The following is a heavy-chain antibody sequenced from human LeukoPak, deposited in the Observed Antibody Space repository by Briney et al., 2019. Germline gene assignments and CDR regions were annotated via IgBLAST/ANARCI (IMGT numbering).Heavy chain of an antibody. J-gene: IGHJ6*02. CDR2: ISYDGSNK. V-gene: IGHV3-30*18. D-gene: IGHD1-1*01. CDR1: GFTFSSYG. Sequence: GGSLRLSCAASGFTFSSYGMHWVRQAPGKGLEWVAVISYDGSNKYYADSVKGRFTISRDNSKNTLYLQMNSLRADDTAVYYCAKNTPQLERRFYYYGMDVWGQGTTVTVSS. CDR3: AKNTPQLERRFYYYGMDV.